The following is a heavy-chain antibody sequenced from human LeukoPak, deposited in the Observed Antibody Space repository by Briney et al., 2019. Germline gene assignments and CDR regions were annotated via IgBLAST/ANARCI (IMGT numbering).Heavy chain of an antibody. D-gene: IGHD3-16*01. CDR2: ISDDSNYI. CDR1: GFTFSDYS. J-gene: IGHJ3*01. CDR3: ARELPIPP. Sequence: PGGSLRLSCAASGFTFSDYSTNWVRQAPGKGLEWVSSISDDSNYIYYADSVKGRFTISRDNAKNSLYLQMNSLRAEDTAVYYCARELPIPPWGQGTMVTVSS. V-gene: IGHV3-21*01.